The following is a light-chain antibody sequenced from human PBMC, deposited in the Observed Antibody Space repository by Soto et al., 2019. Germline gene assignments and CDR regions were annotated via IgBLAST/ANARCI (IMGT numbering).Light chain of an antibody. V-gene: IGKV3-15*01. CDR1: QSVSSN. J-gene: IGKJ5*01. CDR2: DAS. Sequence: EIVMTQSRATLSVSPCESATLSWSASQSVSSNLAWHQQKPGQAPRILMYDASTRATGISARFSGSGSGTEFTLTISSLQSEDFAVYYCQQYHNWPLITFGQGTRLEIK. CDR3: QQYHNWPLIT.